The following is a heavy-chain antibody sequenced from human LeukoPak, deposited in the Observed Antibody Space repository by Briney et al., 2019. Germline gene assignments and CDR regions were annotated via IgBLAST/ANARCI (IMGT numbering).Heavy chain of an antibody. CDR1: GGTFSSYA. J-gene: IGHJ4*02. D-gene: IGHD2-8*02. CDR3: ARFTGVGIDY. V-gene: IGHV1-69*05. CDR2: IIPIFGTA. Sequence: SVKVSCKASGGTFSSYAISWVRQAPGQGLEWMGGIIPIFGTANYAQKFQGRVTMTRDTSTSTVFMELSSLTFDDTAVYYCARFTGVGIDYWGQGTRVTVSS.